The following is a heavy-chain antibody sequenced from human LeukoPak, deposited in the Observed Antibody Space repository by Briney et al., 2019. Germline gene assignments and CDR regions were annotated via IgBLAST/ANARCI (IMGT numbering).Heavy chain of an antibody. V-gene: IGHV3-30*01. CDR1: GFTFSSYA. CDR3: ARGRLRDSSGYYFHAGY. D-gene: IGHD3-22*01. CDR2: ISYDGSNK. Sequence: QTGGSLRLSCAASGFTFSSYAMHWVRQAPGKGLEWVAVISYDGSNKYYADSVKGRFTISRDNSKNALYLQMNSLRAEDTAVYYCARGRLRDSSGYYFHAGYWGQGTLVTVSS. J-gene: IGHJ4*02.